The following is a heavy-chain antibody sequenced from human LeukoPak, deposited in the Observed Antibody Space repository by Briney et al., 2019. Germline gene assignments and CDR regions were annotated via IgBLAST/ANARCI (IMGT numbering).Heavy chain of an antibody. Sequence: SETLSLTCTVSGGSISSSSYYWGWIRQATGKGLEWIGSIYYSGSTYYNPSLKSRVTISVDTSKNQFSLKLSSVTAADTAVYYCGRGAYRKPLDYWGQGTLVTVSS. V-gene: IGHV4-39*01. CDR2: IYYSGST. CDR1: GGSISSSSYY. J-gene: IGHJ4*02. CDR3: GRGAYRKPLDY. D-gene: IGHD3-16*01.